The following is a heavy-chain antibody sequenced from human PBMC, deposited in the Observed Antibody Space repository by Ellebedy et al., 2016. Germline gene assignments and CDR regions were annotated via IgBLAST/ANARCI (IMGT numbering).Heavy chain of an antibody. D-gene: IGHD3-16*01. CDR1: GGSFSGYY. CDR2: INHSGST. Sequence: SETLSLXXAVYGGSFSGYYWTWIRQPPGKGLEWIGEINHSGSTNYNPSLKSRVTISVDTSKNQFSLKLSSVTAADTAVYYCARDTRFTLDFDYWGQGTLVTVSS. CDR3: ARDTRFTLDFDY. J-gene: IGHJ4*02. V-gene: IGHV4-34*01.